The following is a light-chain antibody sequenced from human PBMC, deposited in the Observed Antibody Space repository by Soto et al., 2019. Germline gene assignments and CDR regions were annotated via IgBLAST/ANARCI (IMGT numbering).Light chain of an antibody. CDR3: SSYTNRDTWV. V-gene: IGLV2-14*01. CDR2: EVS. J-gene: IGLJ3*02. CDR1: SSDVGGYNY. Sequence: QSALTQPASVSGSPGQSITISCTGTSSDVGGYNYVSWYQQHSGQVPKLTIYEVSNRPSGVSNRFSGSKSGNTASLTISGLQAEDEADYYCSSYTNRDTWVFGGGTKLTVL.